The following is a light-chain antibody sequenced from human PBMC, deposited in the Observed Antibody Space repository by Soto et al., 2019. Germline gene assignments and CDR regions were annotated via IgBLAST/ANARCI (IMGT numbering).Light chain of an antibody. CDR3: QQRSNWRGT. Sequence: DIVLTQSPATLSLSPGERATLSCRASQSLSKYLAWYQQKPGQAPRLLIYDASNRATGIPARFSGSGSGTDFTLTISSLEPEDFAVYYCQQRSNWRGTFGGGTKVEI. CDR2: DAS. J-gene: IGKJ4*01. V-gene: IGKV3-11*01. CDR1: QSLSKY.